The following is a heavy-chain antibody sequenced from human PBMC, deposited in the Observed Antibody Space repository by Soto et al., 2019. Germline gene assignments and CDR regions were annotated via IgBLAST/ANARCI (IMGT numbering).Heavy chain of an antibody. CDR3: AGGRRVRGPNNWFDP. D-gene: IGHD3-10*01. CDR1: GYTFTSYD. Sequence: QVQLVQSGAEVKTPGASVKVSCKASGYTFTSYDINWVRQATGQGLEWMGWMNPNSGNTGYAQKFQGRVTMTRNTSISTAYMELSSLRSEDTAVYYCAGGRRVRGPNNWFDPWGQGTLVTVSS. J-gene: IGHJ5*02. V-gene: IGHV1-8*01. CDR2: MNPNSGNT.